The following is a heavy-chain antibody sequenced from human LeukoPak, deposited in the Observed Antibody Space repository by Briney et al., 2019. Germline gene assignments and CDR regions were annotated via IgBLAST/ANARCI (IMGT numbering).Heavy chain of an antibody. V-gene: IGHV4-39*07. CDR1: GGSISSSGYY. Sequence: SPSETLSLTCTVSGGSISSSGYYWGWIRQPPGKGLEWIGNIYYVGSTYYNPSLNSRVTISVDTSKNQFSLKLNSVTAADTAIYYCARSKRWPNLYFDYWGQGTLVTVSS. CDR3: ARSKRWPNLYFDY. D-gene: IGHD5-24*01. CDR2: IYYVGST. J-gene: IGHJ4*02.